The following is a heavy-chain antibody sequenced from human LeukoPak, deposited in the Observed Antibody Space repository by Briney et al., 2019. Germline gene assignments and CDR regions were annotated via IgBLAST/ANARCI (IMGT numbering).Heavy chain of an antibody. V-gene: IGHV3-33*01. D-gene: IGHD5-18*01. CDR2: IWYDGSNK. J-gene: IGHJ6*03. CDR1: GFTFSSYG. CDR3: ARDNRGYSYGYYYYMDV. Sequence: GRSLRLSCAASGFTFSSYGMHWVRQAPGKGLEGVAVIWYDGSNKYYADSEKGRFTISRDDSKNTLYLQMNSLRAEDTAVYYCARDNRGYSYGYYYYMDVWRKGTTVTVCS.